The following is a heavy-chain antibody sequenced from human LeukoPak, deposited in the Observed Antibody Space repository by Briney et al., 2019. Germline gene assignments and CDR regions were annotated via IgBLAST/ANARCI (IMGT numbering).Heavy chain of an antibody. J-gene: IGHJ3*02. CDR2: IYYSGST. V-gene: IGHV4-59*01. D-gene: IGHD3-22*01. CDR3: ARVTGYYDSSGYHDAFDI. Sequence: SETLSLTCTVSGGSISIYYWNWIRQPPGKGLEWIGYIYYSGSTNYNPSLKSRVTISVDTSKNQFSLKLSSVTAADTAVYYCARVTGYYDSSGYHDAFDIWGQGTMVTVSS. CDR1: GGSISIYY.